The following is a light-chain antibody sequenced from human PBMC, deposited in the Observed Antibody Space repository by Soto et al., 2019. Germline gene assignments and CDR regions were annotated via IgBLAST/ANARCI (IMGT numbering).Light chain of an antibody. V-gene: IGLV1-44*01. CDR2: NNN. CDR3: AAWDDSLNGSGV. Sequence: QSVLTQPPSASGTPGQRVTISCSGSSSNIGTNTVNWYQQLPGTAPKLLIYNNNQRPSGVPDRFSGSQSGTSASLAISGLQSEDEADYYCAAWDDSLNGSGVFGGGTQLTVL. CDR1: SSNIGTNT. J-gene: IGLJ7*01.